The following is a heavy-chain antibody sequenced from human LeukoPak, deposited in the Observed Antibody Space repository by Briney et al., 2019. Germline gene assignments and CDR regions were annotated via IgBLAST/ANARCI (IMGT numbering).Heavy chain of an antibody. CDR3: ARDRVYGDADAFDI. CDR2: INWNGGST. J-gene: IGHJ3*02. D-gene: IGHD4-17*01. CDR1: GFTFDDYG. V-gene: IGHV3-20*04. Sequence: PGGSLRLSCAASGFTFDDYGMSWVRQAPGKGLEWVSGINWNGGSTGYADSVKGRFTIPRDNAKNSLYLQMNSLRAEDTALYYCARDRVYGDADAFDIWGQGTMVTVSS.